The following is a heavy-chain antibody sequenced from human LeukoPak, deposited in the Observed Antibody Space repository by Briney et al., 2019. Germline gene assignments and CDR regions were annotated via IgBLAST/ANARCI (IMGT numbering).Heavy chain of an antibody. Sequence: HPGGSLRLSCAASGFTFSSYGMHWVRQAPGKGLEWVAFIRYDGSNKYYADSVKGRFTISRDNSKNTLYLQMNSLRAEDTAVYYCAKDLVRLLRPVYYYYYGMDVWGQGITVTVSS. J-gene: IGHJ6*02. CDR2: IRYDGSNK. V-gene: IGHV3-30*02. CDR3: AKDLVRLLRPVYYYYYGMDV. CDR1: GFTFSSYG. D-gene: IGHD2-2*01.